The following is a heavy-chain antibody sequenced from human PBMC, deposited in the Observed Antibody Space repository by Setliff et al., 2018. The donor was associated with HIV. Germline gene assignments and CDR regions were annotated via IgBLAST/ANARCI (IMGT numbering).Heavy chain of an antibody. J-gene: IGHJ4*02. V-gene: IGHV1-3*01. D-gene: IGHD3-10*01. CDR3: ARAYYGSGSNFDY. CDR1: GYTFSQYP. CDR2: INAGNGNT. Sequence: ASVKVSCKASGYTFSQYPIHWVRQAPGQSLEWMGWINAGNGNTKYSQKFQGRVTMTRDTSATTAYMELSSLRSEDTAVYYCARAYYGSGSNFDYWGQGTLVTVSS.